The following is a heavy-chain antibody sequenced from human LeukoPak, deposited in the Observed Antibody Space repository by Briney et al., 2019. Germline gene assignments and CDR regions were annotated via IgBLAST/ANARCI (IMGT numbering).Heavy chain of an antibody. CDR1: GGSISTYY. Sequence: SETLSLTCTVSGGSISTYYWSWIRQPPGKGLEWIGFIYYSGSTNQNPSLRSRVTISVDTSKNQFSLKLNSVTAADTAVYYCARGPLMVRGPFDCWGQGTLVTVSS. J-gene: IGHJ4*02. CDR2: IYYSGST. D-gene: IGHD3-10*01. CDR3: ARGPLMVRGPFDC. V-gene: IGHV4-59*01.